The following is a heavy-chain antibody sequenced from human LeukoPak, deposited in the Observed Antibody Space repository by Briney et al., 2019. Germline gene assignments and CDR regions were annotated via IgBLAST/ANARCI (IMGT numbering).Heavy chain of an antibody. CDR2: ISYDGSNK. CDR3: ARASPTGSSPLDY. D-gene: IGHD1-26*01. V-gene: IGHV3-30-3*01. J-gene: IGHJ4*02. Sequence: GGSLRLSCAASGFTFSSYAMHWVRQAPGKGLEWVAVISYDGSNKYYADSVKGRFTISRDNSKNTLYLQMNSLRAEDTAVYYCARASPTGSSPLDYWGQGTLVTVSS. CDR1: GFTFSSYA.